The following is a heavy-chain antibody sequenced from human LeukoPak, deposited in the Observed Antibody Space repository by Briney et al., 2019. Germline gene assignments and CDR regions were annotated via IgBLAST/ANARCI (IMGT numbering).Heavy chain of an antibody. CDR3: ARCQWGVLGYYFDY. CDR2: IYYSGST. CDR1: GGSISSYY. D-gene: IGHD1-26*01. V-gene: IGHV4-59*01. J-gene: IGHJ4*02. Sequence: SETLSLTCTVSGGSISSYYWSWIRQPPGKGLEWIGYIYYSGSTNYNPSLKSRVTISVDTSKNQFSLKLSSVTAADTAVYYCARCQWGVLGYYFDYWGQGTLVTVSS.